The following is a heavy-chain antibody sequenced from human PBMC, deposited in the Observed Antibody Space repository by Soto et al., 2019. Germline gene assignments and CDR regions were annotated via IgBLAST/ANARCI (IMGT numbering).Heavy chain of an antibody. CDR2: AYHNGLT. CDR3: ARDAAVPGESDRFDY. Sequence: SETLSLTCAVSGDSVTSNVWWSWVRQPPGKGLEWIGEAYHNGLTDYNPSLKSRVTMPVDTSKNEFSLKLTSLTAADTAIYYCARDAAVPGESDRFDYWGQGTLVTVSS. D-gene: IGHD6-19*01. CDR1: GDSVTSNVW. J-gene: IGHJ4*02. V-gene: IGHV4-4*02.